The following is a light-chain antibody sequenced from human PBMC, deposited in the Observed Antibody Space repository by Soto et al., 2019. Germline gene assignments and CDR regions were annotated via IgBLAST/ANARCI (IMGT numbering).Light chain of an antibody. CDR2: NAS. CDR3: QPRGNGPLPWT. V-gene: IGKV3-11*01. Sequence: EIVLTQSPATLSLSPGERATLSCRASQTVGNYLAWYQQKPGQVPRLLIYNASNRATCVPVRFSGSVSGTEFTLTISIIEPEDFAVYSCQPRGNGPLPWTFRHGAKVEI. CDR1: QTVGNY. J-gene: IGKJ1*01.